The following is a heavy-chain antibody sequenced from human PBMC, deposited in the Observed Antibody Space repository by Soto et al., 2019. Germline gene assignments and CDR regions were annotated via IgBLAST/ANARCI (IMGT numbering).Heavy chain of an antibody. J-gene: IGHJ4*02. Sequence: QITLKESGPTLVKPTQTLTLTCSFSGFSLSNIRVGVGWIRQPPGEALEWLALIYWDDDKRYSPSLKTRLTITKDPPKNRVVLTMSDMDPVDTATYYCAHILVDGFGYYFDYWGQGTLVTVSS. CDR2: IYWDDDK. CDR3: AHILVDGFGYYFDY. CDR1: GFSLSNIRVG. D-gene: IGHD2-8*02. V-gene: IGHV2-5*02.